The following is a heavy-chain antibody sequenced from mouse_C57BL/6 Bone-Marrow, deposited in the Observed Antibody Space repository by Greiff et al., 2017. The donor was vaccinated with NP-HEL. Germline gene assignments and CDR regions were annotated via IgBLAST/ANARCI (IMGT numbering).Heavy chain of an antibody. CDR2: IHPNSGST. V-gene: IGHV1-64*01. D-gene: IGHD3-3*01. CDR3: ARAGTYAMDY. J-gene: IGHJ4*01. Sequence: VQLQQPGAELVKPGASVKLSCKASGYTFTSYWMHWVKQRPGQGLEWIGMIHPNSGSTDYNEKFKSKATLTVDKSSSTAYMQLSSLTSEDSAVYYCARAGTYAMDYWGQGTSVTVSS. CDR1: GYTFTSYW.